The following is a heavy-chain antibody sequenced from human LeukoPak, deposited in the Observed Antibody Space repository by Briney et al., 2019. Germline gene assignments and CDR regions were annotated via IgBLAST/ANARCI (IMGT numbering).Heavy chain of an antibody. J-gene: IGHJ4*02. Sequence: PSETLSLTCAVYGGSFSGYYWSWIRQPPGKGLEWIGEINHSGSTNYNPSLKSRVTISVDTSKNQFSLKLSSVTAADTAVYYCAFSEPKYYYDREFDYWGQGTLVTVSS. D-gene: IGHD3-22*01. CDR2: INHSGST. CDR1: GGSFSGYY. V-gene: IGHV4-34*01. CDR3: AFSEPKYYYDREFDY.